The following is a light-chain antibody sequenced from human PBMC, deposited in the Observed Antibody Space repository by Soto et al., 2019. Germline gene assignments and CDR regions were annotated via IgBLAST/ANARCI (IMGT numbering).Light chain of an antibody. CDR3: SSYTSNTTPL. CDR2: AVS. V-gene: IGLV2-14*01. CDR1: SSDVGGYNY. Sequence: QSVLTQPASVSGSPGQSITISCTGTSSDVGGYNYVSWYQQHPGRVPKLIIYAVSNRPSGVSNRFSGSKSGNTASLTISGLQAEDEADYYCSSYTSNTTPLFGGGTKVTVL. J-gene: IGLJ3*02.